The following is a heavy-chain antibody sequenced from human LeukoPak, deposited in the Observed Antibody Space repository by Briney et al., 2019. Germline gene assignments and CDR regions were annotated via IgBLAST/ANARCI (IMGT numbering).Heavy chain of an antibody. V-gene: IGHV1-24*01. Sequence: GASVKVSCKVSGYTLTELSMHWVRQAPGKGLEWMGGFDPEDGETIYAQKFQGRVTMTEDTSTDTAYMELSSLRSEDTAVYYCATDLRYYYGSGSYYSDYWGQGTLVTVSS. CDR2: FDPEDGET. J-gene: IGHJ4*02. CDR1: GYTLTELS. CDR3: ATDLRYYYGSGSYYSDY. D-gene: IGHD3-10*01.